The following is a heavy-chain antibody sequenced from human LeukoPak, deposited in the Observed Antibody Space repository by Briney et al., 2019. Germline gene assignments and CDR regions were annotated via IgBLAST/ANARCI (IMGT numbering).Heavy chain of an antibody. D-gene: IGHD5-12*01. CDR1: GFTVSSNY. J-gene: IGHJ4*02. CDR3: AREGSGYDSRFV. CDR2: IYYSGST. V-gene: IGHV4-31*02. Sequence: LRLSCAASGFTVSSNYMSWIRQHPGKGLEWIGYIYYSGSTYYNPSLESRVTISVDTSKNQFSLKLSSVTAADTAVYYCAREGSGYDSRFVWGQGTLVTVSS.